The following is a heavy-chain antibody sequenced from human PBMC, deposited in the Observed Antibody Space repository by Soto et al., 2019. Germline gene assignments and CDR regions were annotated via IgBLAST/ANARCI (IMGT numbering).Heavy chain of an antibody. CDR1: GYSFTSYW. D-gene: IGHD6-6*01. CDR2: IDPSDSYT. Sequence: LKISCKGSGYSFTSYWITWVRQMPGKGLEWMGWIDPSDSYTSYSPSFQGHVTISANKSVSTAYLQWSTLKASDTAMYYCARHSGPYSSSSPVGYWGQGTLVTVSS. V-gene: IGHV5-10-1*01. CDR3: ARHSGPYSSSSPVGY. J-gene: IGHJ4*02.